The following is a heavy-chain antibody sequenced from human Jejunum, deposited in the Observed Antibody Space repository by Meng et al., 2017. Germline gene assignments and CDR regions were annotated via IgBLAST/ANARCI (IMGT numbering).Heavy chain of an antibody. Sequence: GEPPKISCAASGLIFSNFAVCWVRQAPGKGLEWVSAISGSGGVTYYADSVKGRFTISRDNFTNTLYLQTNSLRVEDMAVYYCAKDPNGDCIGAFDSWGQGTMVTVSS. CDR2: ISGSGGVT. CDR3: AKDPNGDCIGAFDS. V-gene: IGHV3-23*01. CDR1: GLIFSNFA. D-gene: IGHD2-21*02. J-gene: IGHJ3*01.